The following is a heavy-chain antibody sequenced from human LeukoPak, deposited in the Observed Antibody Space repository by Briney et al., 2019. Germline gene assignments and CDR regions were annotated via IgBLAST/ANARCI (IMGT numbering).Heavy chain of an antibody. CDR1: GFTFSSSG. CDR3: AKTRNGAYDI. V-gene: IGHV3-30*02. D-gene: IGHD1-1*01. J-gene: IGHJ3*02. CDR2: IRYDGSEK. Sequence: GGSLRLSCAASGFTFSSSGMHWVRQTPGKGLGWVAFIRYDGSEKSYADSVKGRFTISRDNSKNTVHLQINSLRAEDTAVYYCAKTRNGAYDIWGQGTMVTVSS.